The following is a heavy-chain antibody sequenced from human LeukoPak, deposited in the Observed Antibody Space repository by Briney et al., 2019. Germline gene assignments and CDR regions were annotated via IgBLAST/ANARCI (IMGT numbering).Heavy chain of an antibody. J-gene: IGHJ4*02. V-gene: IGHV4-34*01. CDR3: ARPFEAGDNY. CDR1: GGSFSGYY. D-gene: IGHD6-13*01. CDR2: INHSGST. Sequence: SETLSLTCAVYGGSFSGYYWSWIRQPPGKGLEWIGEINHSGSTNYNPSLQSRVTISVGTSKNQFSLKLSSVTAADTAVYYCARPFEAGDNYWGQGTLVTVSS.